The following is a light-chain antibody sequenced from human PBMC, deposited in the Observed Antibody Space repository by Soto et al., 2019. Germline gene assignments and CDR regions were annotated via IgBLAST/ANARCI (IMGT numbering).Light chain of an antibody. CDR1: SSNIGGNS. CDR3: GSWDSSRSAYV. Sequence: QSVLTQPPSVSAAPGQRVTISCSGSSSNIGGNSVSWYQQLPGTAPKLLIYDDDKXXSGIXHRLYGQKYGKSETLGITGFQTGEEADQYCGSWDSSRSAYVFVPGTKVTAL. V-gene: IGLV1-51*01. J-gene: IGLJ1*01. CDR2: DDD.